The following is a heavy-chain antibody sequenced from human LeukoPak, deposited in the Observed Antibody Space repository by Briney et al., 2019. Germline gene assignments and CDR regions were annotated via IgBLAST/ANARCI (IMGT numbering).Heavy chain of an antibody. Sequence: SETLSLTCAVYGGSFSTYYWSWIRQPPGKGLEWIGEISHSGSTNYNPSLKSRVTISVDTSKNQFSLKLSSVTAADTAVYYCARDLKLGSTSSGYYFDYWGQGTLVTVSS. V-gene: IGHV4-34*01. CDR3: ARDLKLGSTSSGYYFDY. D-gene: IGHD3-22*01. CDR1: GGSFSTYY. J-gene: IGHJ4*02. CDR2: ISHSGST.